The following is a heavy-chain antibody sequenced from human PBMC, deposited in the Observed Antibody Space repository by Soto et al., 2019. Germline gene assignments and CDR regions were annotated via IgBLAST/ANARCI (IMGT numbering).Heavy chain of an antibody. CDR3: AKDSGYNYGYFRWFDP. D-gene: IGHD5-18*01. J-gene: IGHJ5*02. V-gene: IGHV4-59*01. CDR1: GGSISNYY. Sequence: SETLSLTCTVSGGSISNYYWSWIRQPPGRGLEWIGHIFYSGSTNYNPALKRRVTLSVDTSKSQFSLKLSSVTAADTAVYYCAKDSGYNYGYFRWFDPWGQGTLVTVS. CDR2: IFYSGST.